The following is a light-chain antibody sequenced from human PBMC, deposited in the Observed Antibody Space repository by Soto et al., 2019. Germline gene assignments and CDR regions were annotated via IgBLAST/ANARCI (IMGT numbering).Light chain of an antibody. V-gene: IGKV3-15*01. CDR1: QIVSIH. CDR2: GAS. Sequence: IVMKQSPATLAVSARERVALSCTTSQIVSIHVAWYHQKPGQAPRPLLYGASTRATGIPARFSGSGGGTDFTLTISSVRSEDFAVYYCQQYKSWPLFGQGTRLE. CDR3: QQYKSWPL. J-gene: IGKJ5*01.